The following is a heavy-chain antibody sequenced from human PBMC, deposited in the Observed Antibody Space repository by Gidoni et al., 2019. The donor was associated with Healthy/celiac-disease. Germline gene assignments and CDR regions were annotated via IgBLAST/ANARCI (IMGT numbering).Heavy chain of an antibody. CDR1: GFTVSSNY. V-gene: IGHV3-66*02. Sequence: ESGGGLVQPGGSLRLSCAASGFTVSSNYMSWVRQAPGKGLEWVSVIYSGGSTYYADSVKGRFTISRDNSKNTLYLQMNSLRAGDTAVYYCARALLSLDAFDIWGQGTMVTVSS. CDR2: IYSGGST. J-gene: IGHJ3*02. D-gene: IGHD3-10*01. CDR3: ARALLSLDAFDI.